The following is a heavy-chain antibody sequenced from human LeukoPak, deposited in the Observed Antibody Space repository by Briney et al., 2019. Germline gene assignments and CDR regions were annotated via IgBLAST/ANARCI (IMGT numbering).Heavy chain of an antibody. D-gene: IGHD2-15*01. Sequence: GGSLRLSCAASGFTFSSYAMHWVRQAPGKGLEWVAVISYDGSNKYYADSVKGRFTISRDNSKNTLYLQMNSLRAEDTAVYYCARAGYCSGGSCYYYYFDYWGQGTLVTVSS. J-gene: IGHJ4*02. CDR3: ARAGYCSGGSCYYYYFDY. CDR2: ISYDGSNK. CDR1: GFTFSSYA. V-gene: IGHV3-30*04.